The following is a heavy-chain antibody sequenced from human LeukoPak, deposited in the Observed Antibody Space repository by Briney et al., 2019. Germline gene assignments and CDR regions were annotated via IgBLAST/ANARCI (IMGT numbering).Heavy chain of an antibody. V-gene: IGHV3-21*01. J-gene: IGHJ4*02. Sequence: PGGSLRLSCAASGFTFSSYSMNWVRQAPGKGLEWVSSISSSSSYIYYADSVKGRFTISRDNAKNSLYLQMNSLRAEDTAVYYCARLAEMATTYYFDYWGQGTLVTVSS. CDR2: ISSSSSYI. D-gene: IGHD5-24*01. CDR3: ARLAEMATTYYFDY. CDR1: GFTFSSYS.